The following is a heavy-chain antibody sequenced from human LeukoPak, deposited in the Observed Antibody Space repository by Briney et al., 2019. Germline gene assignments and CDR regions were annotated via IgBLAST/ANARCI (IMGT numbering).Heavy chain of an antibody. CDR3: ARGLGYCTSTTCLLPFDY. V-gene: IGHV3-53*01. CDR2: IYSGGST. Sequence: GGSLRLSCAASGLTVSTYYMTWVRQAPGKGLESVSVIYSGGSTYYADSVKGRFTVSRDNSKNTLYLQMNSLRAEDTAMYYCARGLGYCTSTTCLLPFDYWGQGTLVTVSS. CDR1: GLTVSTYY. J-gene: IGHJ4*02. D-gene: IGHD2-2*01.